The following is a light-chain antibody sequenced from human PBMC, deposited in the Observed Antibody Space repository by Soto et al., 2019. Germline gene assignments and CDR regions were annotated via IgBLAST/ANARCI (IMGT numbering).Light chain of an antibody. CDR3: MQPLETPIT. J-gene: IGKJ5*01. Sequence: DLVMTQSPLSLPVTPGEPASISCRSSQSLLHSNGANYLDWYLLKPGHSPQLLIYLGSNRASGVPDRFSGSGSGTDFTLMISRVEAEDVGVYYCMQPLETPITFGQGTRLEIK. CDR1: QSLLHSNGANY. CDR2: LGS. V-gene: IGKV2-28*01.